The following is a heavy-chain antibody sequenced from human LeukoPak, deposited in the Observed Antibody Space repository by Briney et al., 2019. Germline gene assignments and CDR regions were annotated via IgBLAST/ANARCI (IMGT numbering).Heavy chain of an antibody. D-gene: IGHD6-13*01. J-gene: IGHJ5*02. V-gene: IGHV4-38-2*02. CDR2: IYRSGIT. CDR3: AREGDSSSVGWFDP. Sequence: NPSETLSLTCTVSGYSISSGYYWGWIRQPPGKGLEWIGSIYRSGITYYNPSLKSRVTISVDTSKNQFSLKLSSVTAADTAVYYCAREGDSSSVGWFDPWGQGTLVTVSS. CDR1: GYSISSGYY.